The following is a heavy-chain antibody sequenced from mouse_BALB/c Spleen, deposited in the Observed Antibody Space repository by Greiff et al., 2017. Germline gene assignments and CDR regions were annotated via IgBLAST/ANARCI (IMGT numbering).Heavy chain of an antibody. J-gene: IGHJ4*01. V-gene: IGHV10-1*02. CDR1: GFTFNTYA. CDR3: VSLYGNYEDYAMDY. Sequence: EVHLVESGGGLVQPKGSLKLSCAASGFTFNTYAMNWVRQAPGKGLEWVARIRSKSNNYATYYADSVKDRFTISRDDSQSMLYLQMNNLKTEDTAMYYCVSLYGNYEDYAMDYWGQGTSVTVSS. D-gene: IGHD2-1*01. CDR2: IRSKSNNYAT.